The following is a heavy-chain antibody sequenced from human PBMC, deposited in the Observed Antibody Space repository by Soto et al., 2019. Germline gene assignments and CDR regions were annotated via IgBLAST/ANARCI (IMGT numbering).Heavy chain of an antibody. CDR1: GYTFTSYG. D-gene: IGHD4-17*01. CDR3: ASQNPTVVTPYYFDY. J-gene: IGHJ4*02. Sequence: ASVKVSCKASGYTFTSYGISWVRQAPGQGLEWMGGIIAIIGKANYAQKFQGRVTITADASTSTAYMELSSLRSEDTAVYYCASQNPTVVTPYYFDYWGQGTLVTVSS. CDR2: IIAIIGKA. V-gene: IGHV1-69*13.